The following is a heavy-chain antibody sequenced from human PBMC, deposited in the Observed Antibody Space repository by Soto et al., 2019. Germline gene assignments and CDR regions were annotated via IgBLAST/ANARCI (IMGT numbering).Heavy chain of an antibody. CDR1: GYTFTSYG. J-gene: IGHJ4*02. CDR3: ARDQMRNTLDLNYDYGDRDPPSRADY. V-gene: IGHV1-18*01. D-gene: IGHD4-17*01. Sequence: QVQLVQSGAEVKKPGASVKVSCKASGYTFTSYGISWVRQAPGQGLEWMGWISAYNGNTNYAQKLQGRVTMTTDTSTSTAYMELRSLRSDDTAVYYCARDQMRNTLDLNYDYGDRDPPSRADYWGQGALVTVSS. CDR2: ISAYNGNT.